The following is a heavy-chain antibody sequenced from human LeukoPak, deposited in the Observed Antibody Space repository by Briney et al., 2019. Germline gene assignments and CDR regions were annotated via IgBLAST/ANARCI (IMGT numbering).Heavy chain of an antibody. Sequence: SETLSFTCTVSGYSINSGYYWGWIRQCPGKGLEWVGTIYHSGSTMYSPSLRSRVSISVDTSKNRFSLKLTSVTAADTAVYYCARDWSLDGYNRFDLWGQGALVTVSS. CDR1: GYSINSGYY. V-gene: IGHV4-38-2*02. CDR3: ARDWSLDGYNRFDL. CDR2: IYHSGST. J-gene: IGHJ5*02. D-gene: IGHD5-24*01.